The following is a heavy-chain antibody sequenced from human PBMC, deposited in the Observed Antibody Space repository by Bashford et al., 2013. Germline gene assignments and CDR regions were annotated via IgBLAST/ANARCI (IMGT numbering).Heavy chain of an antibody. Sequence: SLRLSCAASGFTFDDFAMHWVRQAPGKGLEWVSGISWNSGSIDYADSVKGRFTISRDNPENSLYLQMNSLRAEDTAFYYCARDRWYYGSGSYVAYFDYWGQGPWSPSPQ. CDR3: ARDRWYYGSGSYVAYFDY. J-gene: IGHJ4*02. CDR2: ISWNSGSI. V-gene: IGHV3-9*01. D-gene: IGHD3-10*01. CDR1: GFTFDDFA.